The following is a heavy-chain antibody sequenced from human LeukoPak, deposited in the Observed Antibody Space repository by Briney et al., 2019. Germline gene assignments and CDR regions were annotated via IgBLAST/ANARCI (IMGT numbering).Heavy chain of an antibody. Sequence: GGSLRLSCAASGFTFSSYWMHWVRQAPGKGLVWVSRINGDGSSTTYADSVKGRFTISRDNVKNTLYLQMNGLRAEDTAVYYCARDLVVTSGYWGQGTLVTVSS. V-gene: IGHV3-74*01. CDR3: ARDLVVTSGY. CDR1: GFTFSSYW. D-gene: IGHD2-2*01. J-gene: IGHJ4*02. CDR2: INGDGSST.